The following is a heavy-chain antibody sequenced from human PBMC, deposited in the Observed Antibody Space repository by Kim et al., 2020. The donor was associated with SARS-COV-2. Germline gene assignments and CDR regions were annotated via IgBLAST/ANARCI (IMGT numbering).Heavy chain of an antibody. D-gene: IGHD6-19*01. Sequence: YNPSLKSRVTISVDTSKNQFSLKLSSVTAADTAVYYCARGRSSSGWYWDYWGQGTLVTVSS. CDR3: ARGRSSSGWYWDY. J-gene: IGHJ4*02. V-gene: IGHV4-59*09.